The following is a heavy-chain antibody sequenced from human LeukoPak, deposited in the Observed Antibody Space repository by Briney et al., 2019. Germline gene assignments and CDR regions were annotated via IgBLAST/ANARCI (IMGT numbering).Heavy chain of an antibody. V-gene: IGHV4-59*01. J-gene: IGHJ2*01. D-gene: IGHD1-1*01. Sequence: SETLSLTCTVSGGSIRSYYWSWVRQPPGKGLEWIGYFYYSGSTNYNPSLKSRVTISVDTSKNQFSLKLNSVTAADTAVYYCVRGRDNADWYFDLWGRGTLVIVSS. CDR3: VRGRDNADWYFDL. CDR2: FYYSGST. CDR1: GGSIRSYY.